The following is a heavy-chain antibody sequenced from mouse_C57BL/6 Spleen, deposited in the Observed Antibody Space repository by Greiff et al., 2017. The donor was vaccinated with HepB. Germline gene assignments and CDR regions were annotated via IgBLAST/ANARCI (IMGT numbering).Heavy chain of an antibody. J-gene: IGHJ1*03. Sequence: EVQLQQSGPELVKPGASVKIPCKASGYTFTDYNMDWVKQSHGKSLEWIGDINPNNGGTIYNQKFKGKATLTVDKSSSTAYMELRSLTSEDTAVYYCARHGYYPYWYSDVWGTGTTVTVSS. V-gene: IGHV1-18*01. D-gene: IGHD2-3*01. CDR1: GYTFTDYN. CDR3: ARHGYYPYWYSDV. CDR2: INPNNGGT.